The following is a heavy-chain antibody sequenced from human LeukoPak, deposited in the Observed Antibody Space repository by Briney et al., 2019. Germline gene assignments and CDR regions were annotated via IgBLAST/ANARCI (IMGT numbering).Heavy chain of an antibody. CDR2: IYYSGST. V-gene: IGHV4-59*01. J-gene: IGHJ6*03. D-gene: IGHD2-8*02. CDR3: AQSGAYYYYMDV. Sequence: PSETLSLTCTVSGGSISSYYWSWIRQPPGKGLEWIGYIYYSGSTNYNPSLKSRVTISVDTSKNQFSLKLSSVTAADTAVYYCAQSGAYYYYMDVWGKGTMVTVPS. CDR1: GGSISSYY.